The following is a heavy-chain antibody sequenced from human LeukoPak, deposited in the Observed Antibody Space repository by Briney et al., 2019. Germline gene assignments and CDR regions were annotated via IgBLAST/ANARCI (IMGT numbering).Heavy chain of an antibody. CDR3: AKYSSGWRLYYFDY. CDR1: GFSFSTQR. CDR2: INIDERIT. Sequence: GGSLRLSCAASGFSFSTQRMHWVRQAPGKGLVWVSYINIDERITGYADSVKGRFTISRDNAKNTLYLQMNSLRAEDTAVYYCAKYSSGWRLYYFDYWGQGTLVTVSS. V-gene: IGHV3-74*01. J-gene: IGHJ4*02. D-gene: IGHD6-19*01.